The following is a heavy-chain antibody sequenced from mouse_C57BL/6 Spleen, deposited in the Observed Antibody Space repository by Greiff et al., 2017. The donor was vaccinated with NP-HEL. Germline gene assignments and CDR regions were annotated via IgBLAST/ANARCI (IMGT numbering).Heavy chain of an antibody. CDR3: ASFSGTRFAY. CDR2: IDPSDSYT. D-gene: IGHD4-1*01. V-gene: IGHV1-69*01. CDR1: GYTFTSYW. J-gene: IGHJ3*01. Sequence: QVQLQQPGAELVMPGASVKLSCKASGYTFTSYWLHWVKQRPGQGLEWIGEIDPSDSYTNYNQKFKGKSTLSVDKSSSTAYMQLSSLTSEDSAVYYCASFSGTRFAYWGQGTLVTVSA.